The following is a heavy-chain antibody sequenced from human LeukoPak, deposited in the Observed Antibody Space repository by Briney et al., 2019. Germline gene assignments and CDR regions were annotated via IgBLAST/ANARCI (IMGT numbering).Heavy chain of an antibody. CDR1: GGSISSYY. J-gene: IGHJ4*02. Sequence: SETLSLTCTVSGGSISSYYWSWIRQPPGKGLEWIGYIFHRGGTSYNPSLKSRILFSVDTSQNQFSLKLNSVTAADTAVYYCVREILYCSGGSCYRGPFDNWGQGTLVTVSS. CDR3: VREILYCSGGSCYRGPFDN. CDR2: IFHRGGT. D-gene: IGHD2-15*01. V-gene: IGHV4-30-4*08.